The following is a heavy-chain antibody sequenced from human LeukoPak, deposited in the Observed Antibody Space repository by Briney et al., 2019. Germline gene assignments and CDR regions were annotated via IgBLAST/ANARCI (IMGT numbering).Heavy chain of an antibody. V-gene: IGHV4-30-4*01. Sequence: SETLSLTCTVSGGSISSGGYYWSWIRQPPGKGLEWIGYIYYSGSTYYNPSLKSRVTISVDTSKNQFSLKLSSVTAADTAVYYCARESSLAGFGELIDYWGQGALVTVSS. CDR3: ARESSLAGFGELIDY. CDR1: GGSISSGGYY. J-gene: IGHJ4*02. D-gene: IGHD3-10*01. CDR2: IYYSGST.